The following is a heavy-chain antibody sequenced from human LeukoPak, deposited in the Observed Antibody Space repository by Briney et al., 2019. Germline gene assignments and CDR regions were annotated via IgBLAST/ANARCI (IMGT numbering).Heavy chain of an antibody. Sequence: SETLSLTCAVYGGSFSAYYWSWIRQPPGKELEWIGEINHSGSTKYNPSLKSRLTISVDTSKNQFSLNLSSVTAADTAVYYCARGRLMAPRNYNWFDPWGQGTLVTVSS. CDR2: INHSGST. J-gene: IGHJ5*02. CDR3: ARGRLMAPRNYNWFDP. V-gene: IGHV4-34*01. D-gene: IGHD1-14*01. CDR1: GGSFSAYY.